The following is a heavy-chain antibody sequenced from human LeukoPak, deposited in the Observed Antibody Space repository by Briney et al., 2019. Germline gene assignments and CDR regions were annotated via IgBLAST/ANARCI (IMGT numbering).Heavy chain of an antibody. CDR3: AKGIVVVPAAPVDY. D-gene: IGHD2-2*01. V-gene: IGHV3-23*01. Sequence: PGGSLRLSCEAAGFTFSSYAMTWVRQAPGKGLEWVSGVSGSGGSTYYADSVKGRFTISRDNSKNTLYLQMNSLRAEDTAVYYCAKGIVVVPAAPVDYWGQGTLVTVSS. J-gene: IGHJ4*02. CDR2: VSGSGGST. CDR1: GFTFSSYA.